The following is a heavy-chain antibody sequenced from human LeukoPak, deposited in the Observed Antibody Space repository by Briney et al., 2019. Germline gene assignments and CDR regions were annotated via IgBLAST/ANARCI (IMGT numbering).Heavy chain of an antibody. CDR2: VHFDGTTK. CDR1: GFTFSSYG. CDR3: AKDQCTRTRCDGYPGH. V-gene: IGHV3-30*02. Sequence: GGSLRLSCAASGFTFSSYGMHWVRQAPGKGLEWVAFVHFDGTTKYSGDSVKGRFAVSRDNSKDILYLQMDSLRPEDTAVYYCAKDQCTRTRCDGYPGHWGQGTLVAVSS. J-gene: IGHJ4*02. D-gene: IGHD2-2*03.